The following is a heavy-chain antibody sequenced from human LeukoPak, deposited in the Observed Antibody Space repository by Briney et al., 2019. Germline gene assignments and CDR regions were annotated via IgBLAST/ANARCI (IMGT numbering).Heavy chain of an antibody. J-gene: IGHJ4*02. V-gene: IGHV1-69*05. CDR1: GGTFSSYA. CDR3: ASTRYCSSTSCHYFDY. Sequence: ASVKVSCKASGGTFSSYAISWVRQAPGQGLEWMGGIIPIFGTANYAQKFQGRVTITTDESTSTAYMELSSLRSEDTAVYYCASTRYCSSTSCHYFDYWGQGTLVTVSS. D-gene: IGHD2-2*01. CDR2: IIPIFGTA.